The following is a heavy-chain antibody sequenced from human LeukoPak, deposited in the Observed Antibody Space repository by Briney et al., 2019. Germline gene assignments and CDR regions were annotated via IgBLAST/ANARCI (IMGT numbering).Heavy chain of an antibody. Sequence: GGSLRLSCAVSGFTVSSHYMSWVRQAPGKGLEWVSVIYSGGSTYYADSVKGRFTISRDNSKNTLYLQMNGLRAEDTAVYYCARGRTGLDYWGQGTLVTVSA. J-gene: IGHJ4*02. V-gene: IGHV3-66*01. CDR3: ARGRTGLDY. CDR1: GFTVSSHY. CDR2: IYSGGST.